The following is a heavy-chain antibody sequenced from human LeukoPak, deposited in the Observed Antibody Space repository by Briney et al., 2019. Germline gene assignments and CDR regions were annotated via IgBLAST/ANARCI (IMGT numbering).Heavy chain of an antibody. Sequence: GGTLRLSCAASGFTFSSYSMNWVRQAPGKGLEWVSSISSSSSYIYYADSVKGRFTISRDNAKNSLYLQMNSLRAEDTAVYYCASLGIAAAGTIDYWGQGTLVTVSS. V-gene: IGHV3-21*01. J-gene: IGHJ4*02. CDR1: GFTFSSYS. CDR2: ISSSSSYI. D-gene: IGHD6-13*01. CDR3: ASLGIAAAGTIDY.